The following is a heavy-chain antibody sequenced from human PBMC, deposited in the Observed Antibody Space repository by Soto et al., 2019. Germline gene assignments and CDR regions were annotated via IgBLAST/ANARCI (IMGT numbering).Heavy chain of an antibody. CDR1: GFTFSNYA. Sequence: GESLKISCAASGFTFSNYAMSWVRQAPGKGLEWVSTISSSGTYTYNADSVKGRFTISRDNSKHTLYLQLNSLRDEDTAVYYCAKDLYSSSSGYYYYGMGVWGQGTTVTVSS. CDR2: ISSSGTYT. J-gene: IGHJ6*02. V-gene: IGHV3-23*01. D-gene: IGHD6-6*01. CDR3: AKDLYSSSSGYYYYGMGV.